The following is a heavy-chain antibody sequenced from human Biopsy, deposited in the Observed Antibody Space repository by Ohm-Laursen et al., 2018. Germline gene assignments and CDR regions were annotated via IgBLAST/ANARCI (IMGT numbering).Heavy chain of an antibody. D-gene: IGHD3-3*01. CDR3: ARGEYYAYWSGARKLNYFDY. Sequence: TLSLTCAVSGGSFSGTYWSWIRQTPGKGLEWIGEINHSGSTKYNPSFESRVTISVDTSKNQFSLNLFSVTAADAARYFCARGEYYAYWSGARKLNYFDYWGRGTLVTVSS. CDR2: INHSGST. V-gene: IGHV4-34*01. CDR1: GGSFSGTY. J-gene: IGHJ4*01.